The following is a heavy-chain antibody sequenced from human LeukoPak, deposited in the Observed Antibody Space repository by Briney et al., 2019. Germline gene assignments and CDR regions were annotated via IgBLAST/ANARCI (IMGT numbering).Heavy chain of an antibody. D-gene: IGHD6-19*01. Sequence: GGSLRLSCAASGFTVSSNYMGWVRQAPGKGLEWVSVIYSGGDTYYADSVEGRFTISRDNSKNMIYLEMTSLKAEDTAVYYCAKERNLEIAVAGTIFDYWGQGTLVTVSS. V-gene: IGHV3-66*01. CDR2: IYSGGDT. CDR1: GFTVSSNY. J-gene: IGHJ4*02. CDR3: AKERNLEIAVAGTIFDY.